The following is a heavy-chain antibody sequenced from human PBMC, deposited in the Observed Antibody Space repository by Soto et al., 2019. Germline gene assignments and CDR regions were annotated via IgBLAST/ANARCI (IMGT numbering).Heavy chain of an antibody. CDR1: GYSISSGYY. D-gene: IGHD1-1*01. J-gene: IGHJ4*02. V-gene: IGHV4-38-2*01. CDR2: IYHSGST. CDR3: ARASGTGTAPYFDY. Sequence: ETLSLTCAVSGYSISSGYYWGWIRQPPGKGLEWIGSIYHSGSTYYNPSLKSRVTISVDTSKNQFSLELSSVTAADTAVYYCARASGTGTAPYFDYWGQGTLVTVSS.